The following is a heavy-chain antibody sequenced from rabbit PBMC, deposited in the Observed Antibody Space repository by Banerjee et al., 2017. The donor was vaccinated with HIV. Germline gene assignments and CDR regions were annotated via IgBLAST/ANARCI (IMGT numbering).Heavy chain of an antibody. V-gene: IGHV1S40*01. CDR2: IDSGSSGST. CDR1: GIDFSGYYY. CDR3: ARDAAGGYYL. D-gene: IGHD1-1*01. Sequence: QSLEESGGDLVKPGASLTLTCTASGIDFSGYYYMCWVRQAPGKGLEWIACIDSGSSGSTYYASWAKGRFTISKTSSTTVTLQMTSLTAADTATYFCARDAAGGYYLWGQGTLVTVS. J-gene: IGHJ3*01.